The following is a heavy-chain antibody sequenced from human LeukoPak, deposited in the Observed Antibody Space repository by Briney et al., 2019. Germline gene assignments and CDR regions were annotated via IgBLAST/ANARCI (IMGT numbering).Heavy chain of an antibody. V-gene: IGHV3-30*04. D-gene: IGHD3-22*01. CDR2: ISYDGSNK. CDR1: GFTFNSYA. CDR3: AADSSGYYASANFDY. Sequence: GGSLRLSCAASGFTFNSYAMHWVRQAPGKGLEWVAVISYDGSNKYYADSVKGRFTISRDNSKNTLYLQMNSLRAEDTAVYYCAADSSGYYASANFDYWGQGTLVTVSS. J-gene: IGHJ4*02.